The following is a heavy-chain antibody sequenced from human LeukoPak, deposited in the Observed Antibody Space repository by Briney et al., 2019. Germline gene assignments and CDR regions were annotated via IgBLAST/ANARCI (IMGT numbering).Heavy chain of an antibody. D-gene: IGHD3-22*01. V-gene: IGHV3-23*01. Sequence: GGSLRLSCAASGFAFNNYVMTWVRQAPGKGLEWVSSISGSGGTTYYTDSAKGRFTISRDNSKNILYLQMNSLRAEDTAVYYCAKVSTMSGSYYGMDVWGQGTTVTVSS. CDR2: ISGSGGTT. J-gene: IGHJ6*02. CDR3: AKVSTMSGSYYGMDV. CDR1: GFAFNNYV.